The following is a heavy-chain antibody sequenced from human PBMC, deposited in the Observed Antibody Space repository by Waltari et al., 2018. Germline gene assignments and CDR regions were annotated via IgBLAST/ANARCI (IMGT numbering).Heavy chain of an antibody. CDR3: SRQVLGYCTSAACRRLES. CDR2: VYHNGAT. Sequence: QVQLLESGPGLVKSSETLSLTCDVSGYAVNSGFYWGWIRQAPGEGLGWVATVYHNGATFTTPSLKSRLSVSMDTAKNQISLTLKSVTAADTAVYHCSRQVLGYCTSAACRRLESWGQGTLVTVSS. CDR1: GYAVNSGFY. J-gene: IGHJ4*02. V-gene: IGHV4-38-2*01. D-gene: IGHD2-2*03.